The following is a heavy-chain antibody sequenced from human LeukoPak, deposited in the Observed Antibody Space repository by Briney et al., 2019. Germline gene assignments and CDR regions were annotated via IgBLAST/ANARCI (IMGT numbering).Heavy chain of an antibody. V-gene: IGHV4-34*01. CDR1: GGSFSGYY. D-gene: IGHD6-6*01. J-gene: IGHJ6*03. Sequence: SETLSLTCAVYGGSFSGYYWSWIRQPPGKGLEWIGEMNHNGSTNYSPSLKSRVTMSVDTSKNQFSLKLSSVTAADTAVYYCARDAKGSTSHDYMDVWGKGTTVTVSS. CDR3: ARDAKGSTSHDYMDV. CDR2: MNHNGST.